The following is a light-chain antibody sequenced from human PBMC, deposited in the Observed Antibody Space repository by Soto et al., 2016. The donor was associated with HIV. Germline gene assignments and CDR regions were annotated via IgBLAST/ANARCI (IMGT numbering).Light chain of an antibody. CDR2: DDN. V-gene: IGLV3-21*03. CDR1: NIDTKS. CDR3: QVWDTTTEHRV. Sequence: SYELTQSPPVSVAPGKTARISCRGNNIDTKSVHWYQQKPGQAPVLVLYDDNDRPSGIPERFPGSNSGNTATLTISRVEAGDEADFYCQVWDTTTEHRVFGGGTRLTVL. J-gene: IGLJ3*02.